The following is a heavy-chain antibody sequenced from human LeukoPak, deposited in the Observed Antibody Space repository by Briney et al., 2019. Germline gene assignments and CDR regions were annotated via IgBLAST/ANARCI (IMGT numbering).Heavy chain of an antibody. Sequence: SETLSLTCTVSGGSISSSSYYWGWIRQPPGKGLEWIGSIYYSGSTYYNPSLKSRVTISVDTSKNQFSLKLSSVTAADTAVYYCATTQGRRSGWYYFDYWGQGTLVTVSS. CDR3: ATTQGRRSGWYYFDY. J-gene: IGHJ4*02. CDR2: IYYSGST. V-gene: IGHV4-39*07. D-gene: IGHD6-19*01. CDR1: GGSISSSSYY.